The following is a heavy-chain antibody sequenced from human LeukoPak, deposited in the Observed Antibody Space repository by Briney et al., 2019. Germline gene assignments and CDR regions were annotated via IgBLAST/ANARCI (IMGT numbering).Heavy chain of an antibody. D-gene: IGHD7-27*01. CDR1: GGSVSSGSYY. V-gene: IGHV4-61*10. CDR2: IYTSGST. CDR3: ATRKLGNDY. Sequence: SETLSLTCTVSGGSVSSGSYYWSWIRQPAGKGLEWIGRIYTSGSTNYNPSLKSRVTISADTSKNQFSLKLYSVTAADTAVYYCATRKLGNDYWGQGTLVTVSS. J-gene: IGHJ4*02.